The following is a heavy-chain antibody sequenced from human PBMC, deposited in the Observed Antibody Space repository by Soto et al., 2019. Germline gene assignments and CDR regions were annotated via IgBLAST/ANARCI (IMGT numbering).Heavy chain of an antibody. V-gene: IGHV4-30-2*01. CDR2: IYHSGST. CDR3: AGNYYGSRTYYYYGMDV. J-gene: IGHJ6*02. CDR1: GGSTSSGGYS. Sequence: SETLSLTCAVSGGSTSSGGYSWSWIRQPPGKGLEWIGYIYHSGSTYYNPSLKSRVTISVDRSKNQFSLKLSSVTAADTAVYYCAGNYYGSRTYYYYGMDVWGQGTTVTAP. D-gene: IGHD3-10*01.